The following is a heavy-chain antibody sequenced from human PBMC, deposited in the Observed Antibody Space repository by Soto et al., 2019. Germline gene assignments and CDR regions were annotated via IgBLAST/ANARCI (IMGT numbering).Heavy chain of an antibody. CDR1: GYTFTNYG. CDR2: INAYNGDT. D-gene: IGHD2-2*01. V-gene: IGHV1-18*01. CDR3: VREIYCSNTNCLNWFDP. Sequence: GASVKVSCKASGYTFTNYGITWVRQAPGQGLEWMGWINAYNGDTHYTQRLQGRVTMTTDTSTSTAYMELRSLRSDDTAVYYCVREIYCSNTNCLNWFDPWGQGTLVTVSS. J-gene: IGHJ5*02.